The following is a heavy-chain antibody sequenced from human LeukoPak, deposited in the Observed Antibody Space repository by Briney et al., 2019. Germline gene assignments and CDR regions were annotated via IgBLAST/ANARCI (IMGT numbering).Heavy chain of an antibody. Sequence: GGSLRLSCAASGLTFSSYSMNWVRQAPGKGLEWVSYISSSSSTIYYADSVKGRFTISRDNAKNSLYLQMNSLRAEDTAVYYCARDLYGGNSTPDYWGQGTLVTVSS. CDR3: ARDLYGGNSTPDY. CDR1: GLTFSSYS. J-gene: IGHJ4*02. V-gene: IGHV3-48*01. CDR2: ISSSSSTI. D-gene: IGHD4-23*01.